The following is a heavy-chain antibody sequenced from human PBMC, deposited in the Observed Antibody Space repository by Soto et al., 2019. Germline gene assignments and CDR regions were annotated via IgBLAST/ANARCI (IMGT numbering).Heavy chain of an antibody. Sequence: QVHLVQSGAEVKKPGASVKVSCKGSGYAFTTYGITWVRQAPGKGLEWMGWISAHNGNPNYAQKLQGRVTVTRDTSTSTAYMELRSLRSDDTAVYYCARGRYGDYWGQGALVTVSS. J-gene: IGHJ4*02. CDR1: GYAFTTYG. CDR3: ARGRYGDY. D-gene: IGHD1-1*01. V-gene: IGHV1-18*01. CDR2: ISAHNGNP.